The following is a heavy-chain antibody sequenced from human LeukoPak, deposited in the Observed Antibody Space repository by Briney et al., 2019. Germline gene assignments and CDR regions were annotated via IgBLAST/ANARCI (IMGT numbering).Heavy chain of an antibody. D-gene: IGHD3-10*01. CDR3: ARDSTYYYDSGSSGPHYFDN. J-gene: IGHJ4*02. CDR2: ISSGGTYE. CDR1: GFTFSNYA. Sequence: PGKSLRLSCAASGFTFSNYAMHWVRQAPGKGLERVSLISSGGTYEYYADSVKGRFTISSDNSKNTLYLQLNSLRAEDTAVYYCARDSTYYYDSGSSGPHYFDNWGQGTLVTVSS. V-gene: IGHV3-30*01.